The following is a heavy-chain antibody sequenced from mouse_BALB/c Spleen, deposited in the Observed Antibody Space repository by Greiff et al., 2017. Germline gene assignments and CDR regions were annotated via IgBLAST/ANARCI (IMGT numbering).Heavy chain of an antibody. CDR3: ARSLRYFDY. V-gene: IGHV1-9*01. D-gene: IGHD1-1*01. CDR2: ILPGSGST. Sequence: QVQLQQPGAELVRPGASVKLSCKASGYSFTSYWIEWVKQRPGHGLEWIGEILPGSGSTNYNEKFKGKATFTADTSSNTAYMQLSRLTSEDSAVYYCARSLRYFDYWGQGTTLTVSS. CDR1: GYSFTSYW. J-gene: IGHJ2*01.